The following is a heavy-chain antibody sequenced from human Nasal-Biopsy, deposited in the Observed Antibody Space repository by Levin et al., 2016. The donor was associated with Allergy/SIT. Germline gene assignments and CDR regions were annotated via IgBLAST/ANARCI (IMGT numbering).Heavy chain of an antibody. CDR3: ARGVVPVYFDY. D-gene: IGHD2-21*01. Sequence: SETLSLTCTVSGGSISNYYWNWIRQSPGKGLEWIGYIYYSGSTKYNPSLKSRVTIATDRSKNQFSLMLTSVTAADTAVYYCARGVVPVYFDYWGQGTQVTVSS. V-gene: IGHV4-59*01. J-gene: IGHJ4*02. CDR1: GGSISNYY. CDR2: IYYSGST.